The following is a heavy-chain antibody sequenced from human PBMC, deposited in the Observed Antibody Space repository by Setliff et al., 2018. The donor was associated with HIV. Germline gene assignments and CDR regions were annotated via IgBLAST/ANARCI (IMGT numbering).Heavy chain of an antibody. D-gene: IGHD5-12*01. CDR2: INSDGSST. CDR1: GFTFSSYW. Sequence: GGSLRLSCAASGFTFSSYWMHWVRQAPGKGLVWVSRINSDGSSTSYADSVKGRFTISRDNAKNTLYLQMNSLRAEDTAVYYCARKGRLRERPYTYYYYGMDVWGQGTTVTVSS. V-gene: IGHV3-74*01. J-gene: IGHJ6*02. CDR3: ARKGRLRERPYTYYYYGMDV.